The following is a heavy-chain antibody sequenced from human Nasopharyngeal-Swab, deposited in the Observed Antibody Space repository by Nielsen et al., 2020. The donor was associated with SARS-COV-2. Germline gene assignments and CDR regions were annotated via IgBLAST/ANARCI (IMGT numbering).Heavy chain of an antibody. CDR2: ISWDGGST. CDR3: ASSRTTQNWFDP. CDR1: GFTFDDYT. V-gene: IGHV3-43*01. Sequence: GESLKISCAASGFTFDDYTMHWVRQAPGKGLEWVSLISWDGGSTYYADSVKGRFTISRDNSKNSLYLQMNSLRAEDTAVYYCASSRTTQNWFDPWGQGTLVTVSS. J-gene: IGHJ5*02. D-gene: IGHD1-1*01.